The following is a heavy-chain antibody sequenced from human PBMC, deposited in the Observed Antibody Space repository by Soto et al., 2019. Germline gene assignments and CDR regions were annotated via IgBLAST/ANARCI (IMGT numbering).Heavy chain of an antibody. Sequence: EVQLVESGGGLVQPGGSLRLSCAASGFTVSSNYMSWVRQAPGKGLEWVSVIYSGGSTYYADSVKGRFTISRHNSKNTLYLQMHSLRAEDTAVYYCASTGRSGWYPFDYWGQGTLVTVSS. J-gene: IGHJ4*02. CDR1: GFTVSSNY. CDR3: ASTGRSGWYPFDY. V-gene: IGHV3-53*04. CDR2: IYSGGST. D-gene: IGHD6-19*01.